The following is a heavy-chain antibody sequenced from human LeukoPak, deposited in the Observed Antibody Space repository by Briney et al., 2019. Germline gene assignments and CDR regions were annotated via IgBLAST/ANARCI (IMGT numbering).Heavy chain of an antibody. CDR2: IYYSGST. Sequence: PSETLSLTCTVSGGSISNSSYFWGWIRQPPGKGLEWIGSIYYSGSTYYKPSLKSRVTISVDTSKNQFSLKLSSVTAADTAVYYCASYRLGITMVPFDYWGQGTLVTVSS. CDR1: GGSISNSSYF. D-gene: IGHD3-10*01. V-gene: IGHV4-39*01. J-gene: IGHJ4*02. CDR3: ASYRLGITMVPFDY.